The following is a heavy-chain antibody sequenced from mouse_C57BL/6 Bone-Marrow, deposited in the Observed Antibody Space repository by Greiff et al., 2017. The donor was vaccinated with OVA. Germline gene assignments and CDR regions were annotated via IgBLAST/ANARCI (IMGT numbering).Heavy chain of an antibody. CDR1: GFTFSSYA. D-gene: IGHD2-3*01. J-gene: IGHJ1*03. Sequence: LQQSGEGLVKPGGSLKLSCAASGFTFSSYAMSWVRQTPEKRLEWVAYISSGGDYIYYADTVKGRFTISRDNARNTLYLQMSSLKSEDTAMYYGTRGWFPCWYFDVWGTGTTVTVSS. CDR2: ISSGGDYI. CDR3: TRGWFPCWYFDV. V-gene: IGHV5-9-1*02.